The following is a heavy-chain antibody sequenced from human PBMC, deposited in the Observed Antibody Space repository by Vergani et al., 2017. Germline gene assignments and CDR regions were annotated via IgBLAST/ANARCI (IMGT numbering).Heavy chain of an antibody. CDR1: GYSIGSGFY. J-gene: IGHJ4*02. V-gene: IGHV4-38-2*02. CDR3: ARVLGYCNSASCEEY. Sequence: QVRLEESGPGLVKPSETLSLTCSVSGYSIGSGFYWAWIRQSPGEGLQWLTSIHNRGKTYHNPSLKSRVSVSLDTSKNRFSLNLTSVTATDTAVYYCARVLGYCNSASCEEYWGQGTLVTVSS. CDR2: IHNRGKT. D-gene: IGHD2-2*01.